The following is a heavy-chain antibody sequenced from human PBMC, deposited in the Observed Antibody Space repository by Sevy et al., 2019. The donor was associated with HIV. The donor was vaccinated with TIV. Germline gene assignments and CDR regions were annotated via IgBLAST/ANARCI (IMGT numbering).Heavy chain of an antibody. CDR1: GFTFSSYW. CDR2: IKQDGSEK. J-gene: IGHJ4*02. V-gene: IGHV3-7*03. CDR3: ARGRRYCSGGSCSVYYFDY. D-gene: IGHD2-15*01. Sequence: GGSLRLSCVASGFTFSSYWMSWVRQAPGKGLEWVANIKQDGSEKYYVDSVKGRFTISRDNAKNSLYLQMNSLRAEDTAVYYCARGRRYCSGGSCSVYYFDYWGQGTLVTVSS.